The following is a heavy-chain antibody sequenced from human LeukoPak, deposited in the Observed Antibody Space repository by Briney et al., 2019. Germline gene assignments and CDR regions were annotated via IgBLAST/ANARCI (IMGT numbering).Heavy chain of an antibody. CDR1: GFTFSSYG. CDR3: STGSGPGGDAFDI. J-gene: IGHJ3*02. D-gene: IGHD1-26*01. Sequence: GGSLRLSCAASGFTFSSYGMHWVRQAPGKGLEWVAFIRYDGSNKYYADSVKGRFTISRDNSKNTLYLQMNSLRAEDTAVYYCSTGSGPGGDAFDIWGQGTVVTVSS. V-gene: IGHV3-30*02. CDR2: IRYDGSNK.